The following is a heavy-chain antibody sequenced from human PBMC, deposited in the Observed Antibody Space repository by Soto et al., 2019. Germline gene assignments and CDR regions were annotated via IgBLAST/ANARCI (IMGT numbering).Heavy chain of an antibody. J-gene: IGHJ4*02. D-gene: IGHD1-26*01. CDR2: INPGNSDT. CDR1: GYSFTTFW. V-gene: IGHV5-51*01. Sequence: GESLKISCTASGYSFTTFWIGWVRQMPGEGLELMGFINPGNSDTRYSPSFQGQVTLSADTSITTAYLQWSSLKASDTAMYFCVRHKAGGTPLLDFWGQGTLVTVSS. CDR3: VRHKAGGTPLLDF.